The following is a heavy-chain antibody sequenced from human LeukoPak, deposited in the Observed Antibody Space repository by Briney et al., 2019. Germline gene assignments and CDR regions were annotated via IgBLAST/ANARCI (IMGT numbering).Heavy chain of an antibody. CDR2: IYSGGST. CDR1: GFTFSSYG. D-gene: IGHD1-26*01. J-gene: IGHJ4*02. CDR3: ARDLGSLLDY. Sequence: GGSLRLSCAASGFTFSSYGMRWVREAPGGGLEWVAVIYSGGSTYYADSVKGRFTISRDNSKNTLYLQMNGLRAEDTAVYYCARDLGSLLDYWGQGTLVTVSS. V-gene: IGHV3-53*01.